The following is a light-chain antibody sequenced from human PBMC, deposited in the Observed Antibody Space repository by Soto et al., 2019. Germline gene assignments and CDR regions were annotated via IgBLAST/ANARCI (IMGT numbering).Light chain of an antibody. V-gene: IGKV3-20*01. CDR3: QQYGSSPPVT. Sequence: EIVLTQSPGTLSLSPGERATLSCMASQSVSSSYLAWYQQKPGQAPRLLIYGASGRATGIPDRFSGSVSGTDFTLTISRLEPEDFAVSYCQQYGSSPPVTFGQGTRLESK. CDR2: GAS. J-gene: IGKJ5*01. CDR1: QSVSSSY.